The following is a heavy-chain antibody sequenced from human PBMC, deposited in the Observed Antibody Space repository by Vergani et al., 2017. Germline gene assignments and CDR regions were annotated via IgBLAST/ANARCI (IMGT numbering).Heavy chain of an antibody. CDR2: MNPNSGNT. J-gene: IGHJ4*02. V-gene: IGHV1-8*01. CDR1: GYTFTSYD. CDR3: ARGQWLPTLSFDY. Sequence: QVQLVQSGAEVKKPGASVKVSCKASGYTFTSYDINWVRQATGQGLEWMGWMNPNSGNTGYAQKFQGRVTMTRDTSISTAYMELSRLRSDDTAVYYCARGQWLPTLSFDYWGQGTLVTVSS. D-gene: IGHD6-19*01.